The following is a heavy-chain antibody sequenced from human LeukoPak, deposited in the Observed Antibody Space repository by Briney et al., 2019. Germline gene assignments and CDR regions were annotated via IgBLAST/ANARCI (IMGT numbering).Heavy chain of an antibody. J-gene: IGHJ4*02. CDR2: IYPSSGGT. D-gene: IGHD2/OR15-2a*01. CDR3: ARDLPFED. CDR1: GYTFTNYR. Sequence: ASVKVSCKASGYTFTNYRMHWVRQAPGQGLEWMGRIYPSSGGTNYAQKFQGRITLTTDTSINTAYMELSRLRFDDTAVYYCARDLPFEDWGQGTLVTVSS. V-gene: IGHV1-2*06.